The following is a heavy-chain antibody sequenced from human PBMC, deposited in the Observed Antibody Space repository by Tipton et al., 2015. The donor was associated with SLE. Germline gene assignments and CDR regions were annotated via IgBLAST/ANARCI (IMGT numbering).Heavy chain of an antibody. J-gene: IGHJ3*01. D-gene: IGHD7-27*01. CDR2: TYSRSQWYN. CDR1: GDSVSSKSAA. Sequence: GLVKPSQTLSLTCVISGDSVSSKSAAWNWLRQSPSRGLEWLGRTYSRSQWYNDDAASVRSRITINADTSKNQFSLQLNSVTSEDAAVYYGARDPLDKWGRGAFDVWGQGTMVTVSS. V-gene: IGHV6-1*01. CDR3: ARDPLDKWGRGAFDV.